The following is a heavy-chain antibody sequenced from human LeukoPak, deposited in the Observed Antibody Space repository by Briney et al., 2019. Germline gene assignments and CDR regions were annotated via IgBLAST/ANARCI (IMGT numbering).Heavy chain of an antibody. CDR1: GFTFSSYG. CDR3: ALELSIAALNY. D-gene: IGHD6-6*01. V-gene: IGHV3-30*02. Sequence: PGGSPRLSCAASGFTFSSYGMHWVRQAPGKGLEWVAFIRYDGSNKYYADSVKGRFTISRDNSKNTLYLQINSLRAEDTAVYYCALELSIAALNYWGQGTLVTVSS. J-gene: IGHJ4*02. CDR2: IRYDGSNK.